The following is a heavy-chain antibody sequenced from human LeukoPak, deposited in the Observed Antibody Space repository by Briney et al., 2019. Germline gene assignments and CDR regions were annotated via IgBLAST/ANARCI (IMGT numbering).Heavy chain of an antibody. D-gene: IGHD1-26*01. CDR2: ISGSTSTI. Sequence: GGSLRLSCAASGFTFSNYAMNWVRQAPGKGLEWVSYISGSTSTIYYTNSVKGRFTISRDNAKNSLYLQMNSLRDEDTAVYYCATSSGALDYWGQGTLVTASS. J-gene: IGHJ4*02. V-gene: IGHV3-48*02. CDR1: GFTFSNYA. CDR3: ATSSGALDY.